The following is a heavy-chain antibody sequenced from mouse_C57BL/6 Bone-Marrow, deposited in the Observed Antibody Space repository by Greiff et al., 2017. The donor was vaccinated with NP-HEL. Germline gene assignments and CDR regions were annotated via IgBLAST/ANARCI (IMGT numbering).Heavy chain of an antibody. V-gene: IGHV1-69*01. CDR3: ARWDYGSSYVGHWYFDV. J-gene: IGHJ1*03. CDR2: IDPSDSYT. CDR1: GYTFTSYW. Sequence: QVQLQQPGAELVMPGASVKLSCKASGYTFTSYWMHWVKQRPGQGLEWIGEIDPSDSYTNYNQKFKGKSKLTVDKSSSTAYMQLSSLTSEDSAVYYCARWDYGSSYVGHWYFDVWGTGTTVTVSS. D-gene: IGHD1-1*01.